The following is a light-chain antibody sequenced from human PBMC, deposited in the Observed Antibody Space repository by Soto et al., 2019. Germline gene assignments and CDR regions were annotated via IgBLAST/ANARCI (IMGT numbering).Light chain of an antibody. J-gene: IGKJ5*01. CDR3: QQYYSTPPIT. CDR2: GAS. CDR1: QSVSTN. V-gene: IGKV3-15*01. Sequence: EIVMTQSPATLSVFPGERATLSCRASQSVSTNLTWYQQKPGQAPRLLMYGASTRATGVPARFSGSGSGTDFTLTISSRQAEDVAVYYCQQYYSTPPITFGQGTRLEI.